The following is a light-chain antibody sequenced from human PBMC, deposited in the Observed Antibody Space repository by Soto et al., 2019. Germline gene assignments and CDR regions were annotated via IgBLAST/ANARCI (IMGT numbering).Light chain of an antibody. V-gene: IGLV2-14*01. CDR1: TSDVGDNNY. CDR2: EVS. J-gene: IGLJ3*02. CDR3: SSYTPNKTRV. Sequence: QSVLSQPASVSGSPGQTITISCTGTTSDVGDNNYVSWYQQHPGTAPKLIIYEVSYRPSGVSDRFSGSQSDNTASLTISGLQADDEADYYCSSYTPNKTRVFGGGTKLTVL.